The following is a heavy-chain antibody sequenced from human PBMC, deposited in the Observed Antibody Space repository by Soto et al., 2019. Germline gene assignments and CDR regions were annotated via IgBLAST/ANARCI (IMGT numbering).Heavy chain of an antibody. CDR1: GFTFSSYS. D-gene: IGHD2-15*01. CDR2: ISGSGGST. J-gene: IGHJ6*03. Sequence: PGGSLRLSCAASGFTFSSYSMSWVRQAPGKGLEWVSAISGSGGSTYYADSVKGRFTISRDNSKNTLYLQMNSLRAEDTAVYYCAKGTLGYCSGGSCYSGDYYYYMDVWGKGTTVTVSS. V-gene: IGHV3-23*01. CDR3: AKGTLGYCSGGSCYSGDYYYYMDV.